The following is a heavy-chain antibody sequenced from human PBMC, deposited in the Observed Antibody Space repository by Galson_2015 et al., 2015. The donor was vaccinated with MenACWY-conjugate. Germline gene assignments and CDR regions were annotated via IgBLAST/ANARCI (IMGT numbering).Heavy chain of an antibody. J-gene: IGHJ4*02. CDR3: AKADDISWYVYFES. V-gene: IGHV3-23*01. CDR2: ISGSGSST. D-gene: IGHD3-9*01. Sequence: SLRLSCAASGFTFSSYAMTWVRQAPGKGLEWVSTISGSGSSTYYADSVKGRFTIFRDNSKNTLNLQMNSLRVEDTAIYYCAKADDISWYVYFESWGQGTQITVSS. CDR1: GFTFSSYA.